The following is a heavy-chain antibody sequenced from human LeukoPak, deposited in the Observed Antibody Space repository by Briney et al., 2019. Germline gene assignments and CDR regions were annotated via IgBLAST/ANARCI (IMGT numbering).Heavy chain of an antibody. V-gene: IGHV3-23*01. CDR1: GFTFSSYA. J-gene: IGHJ4*02. Sequence: PGGSLRLSCAASGFTFSSYAMSWVRQAPGKGLEWVSAISGSGVSTYYADSVKGRFTISRDNAKNTLYLQMNSLRAEDTAVYYCARVLDRGYSYGYSLDYWGQGTLVTVSS. CDR2: ISGSGVST. D-gene: IGHD5-18*01. CDR3: ARVLDRGYSYGYSLDY.